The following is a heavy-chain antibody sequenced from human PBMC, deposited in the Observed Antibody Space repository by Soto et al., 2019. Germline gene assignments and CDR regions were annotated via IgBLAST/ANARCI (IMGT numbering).Heavy chain of an antibody. CDR3: ARSLLQCEF. D-gene: IGHD6-19*01. J-gene: IGHJ4*02. CDR1: GYTFIHYY. Sequence: QVQLVQSGAEVKKPGASVKISCKASGYTFIHYYIHWVRQAPGQGLEWMAIINPNGGSRNYAQKYQGGDTVTSDTSTTTVSMELNSLESDDTAVYFCARSLLQCEFWGQGTLVTVSP. V-gene: IGHV1-46*01. CDR2: INPNGGSR.